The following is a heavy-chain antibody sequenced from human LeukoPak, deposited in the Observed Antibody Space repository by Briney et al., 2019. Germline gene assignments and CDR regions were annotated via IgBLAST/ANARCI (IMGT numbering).Heavy chain of an antibody. V-gene: IGHV3-21*01. CDR3: ARDRAHYCSGGSCLTPY. Sequence: PGGSLRLSCAASGFTFTNYAMIWVRQAPGKGLEWVSSISSSSSYIYYADSVKGRFTISRDNAKNSLYLQMNSLRAEDTAVYYCARDRAHYCSGGSCLTPYWGQGTLVTVSS. CDR1: GFTFTNYA. CDR2: ISSSSSYI. J-gene: IGHJ4*02. D-gene: IGHD2-15*01.